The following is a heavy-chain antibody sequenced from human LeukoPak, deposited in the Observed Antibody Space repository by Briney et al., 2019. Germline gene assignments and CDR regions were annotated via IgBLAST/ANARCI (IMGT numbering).Heavy chain of an antibody. D-gene: IGHD1-26*01. J-gene: IGHJ6*03. Sequence: SLRLSCSAPGFILDDYSLHRVREAPGKGLGGGSGISWNSNTIGYADSVKGRFTISRDNAKNSLYLQMNSLRAEDTALYYCAKDAGGYYYYYMGVWGKGTTVTISS. CDR3: AKDAGGYYYYYMGV. V-gene: IGHV3-9*01. CDR2: ISWNSNTI. CDR1: GFILDDYS.